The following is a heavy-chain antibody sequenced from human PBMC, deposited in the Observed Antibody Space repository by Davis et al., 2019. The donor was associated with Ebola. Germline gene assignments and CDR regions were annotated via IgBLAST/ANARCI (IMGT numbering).Heavy chain of an antibody. V-gene: IGHV4-34*01. CDR2: INHSGST. CDR1: GGSFSGYY. CDR3: ASPPGYYGMDV. Sequence: MPSETLSLTCAVYGGSFSGYYWRWIRQPPGKGLEWIGEINHSGSTNYNPSLKSRITISVDTSKNQFPLKLSSVTAADTAVYYCASPPGYYGMDVWGQGTTVTVSS. J-gene: IGHJ6*02.